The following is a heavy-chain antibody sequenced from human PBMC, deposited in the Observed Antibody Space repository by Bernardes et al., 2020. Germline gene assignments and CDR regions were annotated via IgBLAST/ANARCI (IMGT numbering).Heavy chain of an antibody. J-gene: IGHJ4*02. CDR3: ARNPPSITIFGVVSGSYFDY. CDR2: IYYSGST. CDR1: WGSISTRSYY. D-gene: IGHD3-3*01. V-gene: IGHV4-39*01. Sequence: TLFPTFTLSWGSISTRSYYLGWIRPPPGKGLEWIGRIYYSGSTYYNPSLKSRVTISVDTSKNQFSLKLSSVTAADTAVYYCARNPPSITIFGVVSGSYFDYWGQGTLVTVSS.